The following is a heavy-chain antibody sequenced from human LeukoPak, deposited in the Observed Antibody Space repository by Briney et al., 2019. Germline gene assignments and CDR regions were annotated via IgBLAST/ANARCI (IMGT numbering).Heavy chain of an antibody. CDR1: GGTFSSYA. D-gene: IGHD3-10*01. CDR3: ASGDITMVRGVPLQNYYYGMDV. Sequence: SVKVSCKASGGTFSSYAISWVRQAPGQGLEWMGGIIPIFGTANYAQKFQGRVTITADESTSTAYMELSSLRSEDTAVYYCASGDITMVRGVPLQNYYYGMDVWGQGTTVTVSS. J-gene: IGHJ6*02. CDR2: IIPIFGTA. V-gene: IGHV1-69*13.